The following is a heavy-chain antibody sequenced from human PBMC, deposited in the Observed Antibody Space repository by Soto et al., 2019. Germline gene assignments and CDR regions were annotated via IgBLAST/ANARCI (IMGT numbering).Heavy chain of an antibody. CDR3: ARDRTIFGVVITPLNY. J-gene: IGHJ4*02. D-gene: IGHD3-3*01. CDR2: IKQDGSEK. Sequence: EVQLVESGGGLVQPGGSLRLSCAASGFTFSSYWMSWVRQAPGKGLEWVANIKQDGSEKYYVDSVKGRFTISRDNAKNSLYLQMNSLRAEDTAVYYCARDRTIFGVVITPLNYWGQGTLVTVSS. V-gene: IGHV3-7*05. CDR1: GFTFSSYW.